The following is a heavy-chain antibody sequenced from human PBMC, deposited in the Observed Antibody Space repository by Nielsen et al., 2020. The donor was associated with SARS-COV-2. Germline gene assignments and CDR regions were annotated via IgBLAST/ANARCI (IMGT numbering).Heavy chain of an antibody. CDR2: ISYDGSNK. CDR3: GRDGSGWYIGY. D-gene: IGHD6-19*01. V-gene: IGHV3-30-3*01. J-gene: IGHJ4*02. CDR1: GFTFSSYA. Sequence: GESLKISCAASGFTFSSYAMHWVRQAPGKGLEWVAVISYDGSNKYYADSVKGRFTISRDNSKNTLYLQMNSLRAEDTAVYYWGRDGSGWYIGYWGQGTLVTVSS.